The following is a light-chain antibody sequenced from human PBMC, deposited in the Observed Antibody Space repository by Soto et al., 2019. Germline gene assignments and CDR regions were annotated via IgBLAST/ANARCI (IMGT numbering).Light chain of an antibody. CDR1: SSDVDGYNY. V-gene: IGLV2-14*01. J-gene: IGLJ3*02. Sequence: QSVLTQPASVSGSPGQSITISCTGTSSDVDGYNYVSWYQQHPGKAPKLMIYEVSNRPSGVSNRFSGSKSGITASLTISGLQTEDEADYYCSSYTSSDTLVFGGGTQLTVL. CDR3: SSYTSSDTLV. CDR2: EVS.